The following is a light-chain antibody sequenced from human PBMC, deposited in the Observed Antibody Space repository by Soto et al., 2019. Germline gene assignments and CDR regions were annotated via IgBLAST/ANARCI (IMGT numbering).Light chain of an antibody. J-gene: IGKJ1*01. Sequence: EVMMTQFPDTVSVTPGETVTLSCGASQSVRTNLAWYQQRPGQAPRLLIHYSSTRASDIPARFSGSGSGTNFTLAISSLQSEDFPVYYCQQYAYWPETFGQGTKVEIK. CDR1: QSVRTN. V-gene: IGKV3D-15*01. CDR2: YSS. CDR3: QQYAYWPET.